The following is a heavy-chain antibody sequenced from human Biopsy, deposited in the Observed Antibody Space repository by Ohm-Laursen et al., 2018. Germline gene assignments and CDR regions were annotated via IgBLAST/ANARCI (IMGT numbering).Heavy chain of an antibody. CDR1: GGSISNNNYY. J-gene: IGHJ5*02. CDR3: ARDYDTSGYYYVS. CDR2: IFYRGST. V-gene: IGHV4-39*01. Sequence: TLSLTCTVSGGSISNNNYYWGWIRQPPGKGLEWIGRIFYRGSTHYKPSLQSRINISVDTSTNQFSLKLNSGTAADTAVYYCARDYDTSGYYYVSWGQGTLVTVSS. D-gene: IGHD3-22*01.